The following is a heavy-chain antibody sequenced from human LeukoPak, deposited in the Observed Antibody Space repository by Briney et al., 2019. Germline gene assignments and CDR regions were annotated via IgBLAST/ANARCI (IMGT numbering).Heavy chain of an antibody. CDR1: AYSIGSGYY. CDR3: ARYYDILTGTTHNWFDP. J-gene: IGHJ5*02. Sequence: SETLSLTCTVSAYSIGSGYYWGWIRQPPGKGLEWIGSIFHSGSTYYNPSLKSRVTISVDTSKNQFSLKLSSVTAADTAVYYCARYYDILTGTTHNWFDPWGQGTLVTVSS. V-gene: IGHV4-38-2*02. CDR2: IFHSGST. D-gene: IGHD3-9*01.